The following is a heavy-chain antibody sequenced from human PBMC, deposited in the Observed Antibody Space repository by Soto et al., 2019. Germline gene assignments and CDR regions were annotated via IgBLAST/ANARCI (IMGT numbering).Heavy chain of an antibody. V-gene: IGHV3-23*01. CDR1: GFSFNNHA. D-gene: IGHD3-22*01. Sequence: GGSLRLSCAASGFSFNNHAMTWVRQAPGKGLEWVSGISGSGSTTHYADSVKGRFTISRDNSKDTLYLQMNSLRADDTAVYFCAKDRLMLTMVVVGAFDFWGLGTMVTV. CDR3: AKDRLMLTMVVVGAFDF. CDR2: ISGSGSTT. J-gene: IGHJ3*01.